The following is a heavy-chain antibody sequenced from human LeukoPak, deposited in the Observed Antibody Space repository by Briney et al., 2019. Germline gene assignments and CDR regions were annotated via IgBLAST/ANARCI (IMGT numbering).Heavy chain of an antibody. D-gene: IGHD2-8*01. V-gene: IGHV4-59*01. CDR1: GGTISSYY. Sequence: SETLSLTCTVSGGTISSYYWSWIRQPPGKGLEWIGYIYYSGSTNYNPSLKSRVTISVDTSKNQFSLKLSSVTAADTAVYYCARNQGYCTNGVCYTAFDYWGQGTLVTVSS. J-gene: IGHJ4*02. CDR3: ARNQGYCTNGVCYTAFDY. CDR2: IYYSGST.